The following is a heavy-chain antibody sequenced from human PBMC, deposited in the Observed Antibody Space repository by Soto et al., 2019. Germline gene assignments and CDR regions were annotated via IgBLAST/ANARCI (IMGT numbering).Heavy chain of an antibody. V-gene: IGHV1-3*01. CDR3: ARDRAICGVPFDS. J-gene: IGHJ4*02. D-gene: IGHD3-3*01. CDR2: INAGNGNT. Sequence: GQRLEWMGWINAGNGNTKYSQTFQGRVSVTRDTSASPAYMELCSLRSEDKAVYYCARDRAICGVPFDSWGQGTLVSVSS.